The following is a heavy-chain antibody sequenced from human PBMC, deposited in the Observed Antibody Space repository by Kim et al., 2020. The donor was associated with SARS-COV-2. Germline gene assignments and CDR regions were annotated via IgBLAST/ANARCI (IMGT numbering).Heavy chain of an antibody. CDR1: GYTFTGYY. V-gene: IGHV1-2*06. CDR3: ARDRGDY. J-gene: IGHJ4*02. CDR2: IHPNSGGT. Sequence: ASVKVSCKASGYTFTGYYMHWVRQAPGQGLEWMGRIHPNSGGTNYEQTFEGRVTITRDTTINTAYMELSRLRSDDTAVYYCARDRGDYWGQGTLVTVPA. D-gene: IGHD3-10*01.